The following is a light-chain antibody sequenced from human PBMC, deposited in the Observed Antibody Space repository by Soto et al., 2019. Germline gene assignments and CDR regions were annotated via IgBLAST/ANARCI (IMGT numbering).Light chain of an antibody. CDR1: QGISNN. J-gene: IGKJ1*01. CDR2: AAS. Sequence: EIQMTQSPSSLSVSLGDRVTLTCRASQGISNNLAWYQQKPGKAPKLLIYAASTWQTGIPSRFSGSGSGTDFTLTISSLQSEDFATYYCQQYNNSPRTFGQGTKVEIK. V-gene: IGKV1-27*01. CDR3: QQYNNSPRT.